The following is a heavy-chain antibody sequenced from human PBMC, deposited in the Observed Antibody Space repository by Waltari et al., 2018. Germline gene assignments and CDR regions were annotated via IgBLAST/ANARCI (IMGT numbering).Heavy chain of an antibody. J-gene: IGHJ5*02. CDR3: ARLRFYDTSGYYYGQNWFDP. D-gene: IGHD3-22*01. CDR2: IYYTGST. V-gene: IGHV4-59*01. Sequence: QMQLQESGPRLVKPSETLSLTCTVSGGSINSDYWSWIRQPPGKGLEWIGYIYYTGSTDYNPSLKSRVTMSIDSFKKQFSLKLTSLSAAYTALYYCARLRFYDTSGYYYGQNWFDPWGQGTLVIVSS. CDR1: GGSINSDY.